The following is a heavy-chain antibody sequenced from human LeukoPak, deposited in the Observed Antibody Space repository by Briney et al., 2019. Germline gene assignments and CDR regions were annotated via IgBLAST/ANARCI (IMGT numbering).Heavy chain of an antibody. CDR1: GFTFSNFA. Sequence: GGSLRLSCAASGFTFSNFALMWVRQAPGRGLEWVSAIRGADRSTVYADSVKGRFTISRDNSKNTLYLQMIGLRAEDAAVYYCARDPNGDYIGAFDMWGPGTLVTVSS. V-gene: IGHV3-23*01. CDR3: ARDPNGDYIGAFDM. J-gene: IGHJ3*02. D-gene: IGHD4-17*01. CDR2: IRGADRST.